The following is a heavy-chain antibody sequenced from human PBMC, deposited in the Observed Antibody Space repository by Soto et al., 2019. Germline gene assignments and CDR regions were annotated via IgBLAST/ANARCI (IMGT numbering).Heavy chain of an antibody. D-gene: IGHD3-10*01. CDR3: ARSQGFGDLAWFDP. V-gene: IGHV4-59*08. Sequence: TCTVSGGSISSYYWSWIRQPPGKGLEWIGYIYYSGNTYYNPSLKSRVTISVDTSKNQFSLKLSSVTAADTAVYYCARSQGFGDLAWFDPWGQGTLVTVSS. CDR1: GGSISSYY. CDR2: IYYSGNT. J-gene: IGHJ5*02.